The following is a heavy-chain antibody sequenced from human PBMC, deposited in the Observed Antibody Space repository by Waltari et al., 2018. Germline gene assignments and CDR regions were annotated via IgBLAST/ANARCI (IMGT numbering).Heavy chain of an antibody. D-gene: IGHD4-17*01. J-gene: IGHJ3*02. CDR2: IYYSGST. CDR1: GGSISSGGYY. CDR3: ARSTTVVTPKAFDI. V-gene: IGHV4-31*03. Sequence: QVQLQESGPGLVKPSETLSLTCTVPGGSISSGGYYWSWIRQHPGKGLEWIGYIYYSGSTYYNPSLKSRVTISVDTSKNQFSLKLSSVTAADTAVYYCARSTTVVTPKAFDIWGQGTMVTVSS.